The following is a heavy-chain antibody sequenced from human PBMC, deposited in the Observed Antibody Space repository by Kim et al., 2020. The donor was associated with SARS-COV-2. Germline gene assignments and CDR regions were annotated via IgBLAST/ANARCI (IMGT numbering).Heavy chain of an antibody. CDR3: ARDLAPDSGSYYYYYYGMDV. J-gene: IGHJ6*02. D-gene: IGHD3-10*01. V-gene: IGHV3-21*01. CDR2: ISSSSSYI. CDR1: GFTFSSYS. Sequence: GGSLRLSCAASGFTFSSYSMNWVRQAPGKGLEWVSSISSSSSYIYYADSVKGRFTISRDNAKNSLYLQMNSLRAEDTAVYYCARDLAPDSGSYYYYYYGMDVWGQGTTVTVSS.